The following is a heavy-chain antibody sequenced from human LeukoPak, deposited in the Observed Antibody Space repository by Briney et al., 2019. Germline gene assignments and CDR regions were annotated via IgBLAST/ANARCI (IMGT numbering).Heavy chain of an antibody. Sequence: PGGSLRLSCVASGFTFDDFGMSWVRQVPGKGLEWVSGISWNGGSTDYADSVKGRFTISRDNAKNSLYLQMNSLRVEDTALYYCARKAPAASGFYYFMDVWGKGTTVTVSS. J-gene: IGHJ6*03. CDR2: ISWNGGST. D-gene: IGHD2-2*01. CDR1: GFTFDDFG. V-gene: IGHV3-20*04. CDR3: ARKAPAASGFYYFMDV.